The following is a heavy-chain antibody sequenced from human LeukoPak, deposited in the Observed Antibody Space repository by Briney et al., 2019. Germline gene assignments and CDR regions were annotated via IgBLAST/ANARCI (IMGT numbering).Heavy chain of an antibody. V-gene: IGHV3-30*02. D-gene: IGHD3-22*01. J-gene: IGHJ4*02. Sequence: PGGSLRLSCAASGFTFSSYGMHWVRQAPGKGLEWVAFIRYDGSNKYYADSVKGRFTISRDNSKNTLYLQMNSLRAEDTAVYYCAKTRGDSSGYYYWGQGTLVTVSS. CDR2: IRYDGSNK. CDR1: GFTFSSYG. CDR3: AKTRGDSSGYYY.